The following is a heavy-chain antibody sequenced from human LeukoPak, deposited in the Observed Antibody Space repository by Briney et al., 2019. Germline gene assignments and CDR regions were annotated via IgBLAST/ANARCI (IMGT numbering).Heavy chain of an antibody. CDR3: ASLADYYGSGSYYRNDY. CDR2: IYHSGST. J-gene: IGHJ4*02. V-gene: IGHV4-4*02. Sequence: PSGTLSLTCAVSGGSISSSNWWSGVRQPPGKGLEWIGEIYHSGSTNYNPSFKSRVTISVDKSKNQFSLKLSSVTAADTAVYYCASLADYYGSGSYYRNDYWGQGTLVTVSS. D-gene: IGHD3-10*01. CDR1: GGSISSSNW.